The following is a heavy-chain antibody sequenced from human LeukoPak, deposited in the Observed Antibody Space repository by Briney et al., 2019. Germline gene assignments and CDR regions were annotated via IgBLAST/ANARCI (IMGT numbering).Heavy chain of an antibody. Sequence: GASVKVSCKASGYTFTSYGISWVRQAPGQGLEWMGWISAYNGNTNYAQKLQGRVTMTTDTSTSTAYMELRSLRSDDTAVYYCARVSLSSIAAQGEFDPWGQGTLVTVSS. V-gene: IGHV1-18*01. CDR1: GYTFTSYG. D-gene: IGHD6-6*01. CDR2: ISAYNGNT. J-gene: IGHJ5*02. CDR3: ARVSLSSIAAQGEFDP.